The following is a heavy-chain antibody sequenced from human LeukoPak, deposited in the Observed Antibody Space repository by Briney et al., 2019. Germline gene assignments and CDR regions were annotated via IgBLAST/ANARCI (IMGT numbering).Heavy chain of an antibody. CDR3: ARDRPGDGYNSD. CDR2: INENGGAT. CDR1: GFTFSSYA. Sequence: GGSLRLSCAASGFTFSSYAMSWVRQAPGKGLEWVSTINENGGATSYADSVRGRFTISRDNSRSTLYLQINSLRGEDTAIYYCARDRPGDGYNSDWGQGTLVTVSS. J-gene: IGHJ4*02. D-gene: IGHD5-12*01. V-gene: IGHV3-23*01.